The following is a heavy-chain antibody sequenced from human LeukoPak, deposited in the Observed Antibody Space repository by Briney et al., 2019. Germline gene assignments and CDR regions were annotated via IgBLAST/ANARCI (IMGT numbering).Heavy chain of an antibody. CDR1: GFTFSSYS. Sequence: PGGSLRLSCAASGFTFSSYSMNWVRQAPGKGLEWVSYISSSSSTIYYADSVKGRFTISRDNSENTLYLQMNSLRADDTAVYYCARQRAFDIWGQGTMVTVSS. CDR3: ARQRAFDI. V-gene: IGHV3-48*01. J-gene: IGHJ3*02. CDR2: ISSSSSTI.